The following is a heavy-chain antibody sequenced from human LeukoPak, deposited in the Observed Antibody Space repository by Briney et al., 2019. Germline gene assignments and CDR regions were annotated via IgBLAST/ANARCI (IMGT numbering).Heavy chain of an antibody. CDR3: ANDMVPRPNWFDP. J-gene: IGHJ5*02. CDR1: GGTFSSYA. Sequence: GASVTVSCTASGGTFSSYAISWVRQAPGQGLEWMGRIIPILGIANYAQKFQGRVTITADKSTSTAYMELSSLRSEDTAVYYCANDMVPRPNWFDPWGQGTPVTVSS. V-gene: IGHV1-69*04. CDR2: IIPILGIA. D-gene: IGHD3-10*01.